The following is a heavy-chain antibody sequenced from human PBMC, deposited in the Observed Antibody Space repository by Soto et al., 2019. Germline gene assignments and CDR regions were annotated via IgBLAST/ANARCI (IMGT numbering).Heavy chain of an antibody. Sequence: QVQLVQSGAEVKKPGASVKVSCKASGYTFTSYGISWVRQAPGQGLEWMGWISAYNGNTNYAQKLQGRVTMTTDKSXXTAYMELRSLRSDDTAVYYCASSLLVGYGLEGESDWGQGTLVTVSS. CDR2: ISAYNGNT. D-gene: IGHD5-18*01. J-gene: IGHJ4*02. CDR1: GYTFTSYG. CDR3: ASSLLVGYGLEGESD. V-gene: IGHV1-18*01.